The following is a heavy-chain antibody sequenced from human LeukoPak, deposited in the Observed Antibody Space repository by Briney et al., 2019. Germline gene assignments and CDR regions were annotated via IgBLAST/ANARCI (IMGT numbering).Heavy chain of an antibody. Sequence: EAPVKVSCKASGYTFTGYYMHWVRQAPGQGLEWMGWINPNSGGTNYAQKFQGRVTMTRDTSISTAYMELSRLRSDDTAVYYCARDTPGTAGSWFDPWGQGTLVTVSS. D-gene: IGHD6-13*01. V-gene: IGHV1-2*02. CDR2: INPNSGGT. J-gene: IGHJ5*02. CDR1: GYTFTGYY. CDR3: ARDTPGTAGSWFDP.